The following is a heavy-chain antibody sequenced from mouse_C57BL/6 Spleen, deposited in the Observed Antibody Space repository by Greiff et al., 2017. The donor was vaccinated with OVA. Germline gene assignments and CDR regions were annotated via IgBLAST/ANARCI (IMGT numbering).Heavy chain of an antibody. V-gene: IGHV1-69*01. CDR3: ARPYDGSSRYFDV. CDR1: GYTFTSYW. Sequence: VQLQQSGAELVMPGASVKLSCKASGYTFTSYWMHWVKQRPGQGLEWIGEIDPSDSYTNYNQKFKGKSTCTVDKSSSTAYMQLSSLTSEDSAVYYCARPYDGSSRYFDVWGTGTTVTVSS. D-gene: IGHD2-3*01. CDR2: IDPSDSYT. J-gene: IGHJ1*03.